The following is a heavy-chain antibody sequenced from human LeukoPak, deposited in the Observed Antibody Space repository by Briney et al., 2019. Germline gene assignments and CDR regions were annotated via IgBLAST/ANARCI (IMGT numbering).Heavy chain of an antibody. V-gene: IGHV1-8*01. CDR3: ARGTRTVDY. CDR2: MNPSSGNT. Sequence: ASVKVSCKASGYTLTSYDINWVRQAPGQGLEWMGWMNPSSGNTGYAQKFQGRVTMTRNTSTSTAYMELSSLRSEDTAVYYCARGTRTVDYWGQGTLVTVSS. CDR1: GYTLTSYD. J-gene: IGHJ4*02.